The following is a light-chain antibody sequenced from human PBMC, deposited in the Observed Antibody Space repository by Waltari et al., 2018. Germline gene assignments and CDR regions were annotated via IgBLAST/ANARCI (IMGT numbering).Light chain of an antibody. CDR3: QQYDGEVVT. CDR1: QSVTSIS. V-gene: IGKV3-20*01. J-gene: IGKJ4*01. Sequence: RATLSGRASQSVTSISLSWYQQKLGQAPRRLIYCTSSRATGTPDRFSGSGSGTDFTLTISRLEPEDVAVYYCQQYDGEVVTFGGGTKVEI. CDR2: CTS.